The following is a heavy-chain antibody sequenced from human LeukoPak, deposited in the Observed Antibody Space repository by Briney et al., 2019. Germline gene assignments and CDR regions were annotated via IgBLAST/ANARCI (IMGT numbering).Heavy chain of an antibody. CDR2: ISGSSTTI. Sequence: PGGSLRLSCAASGFTFSTYSMNWVRQAPGKGLEWVSYISGSSTTIHYADSVKGRFTVSRDNAKNSLYLQMNSLRDEDTAVYYCASSFCGGDCYSPDYWGQGTLVTVSS. D-gene: IGHD2-21*02. CDR1: GFTFSTYS. J-gene: IGHJ4*02. CDR3: ASSFCGGDCYSPDY. V-gene: IGHV3-48*02.